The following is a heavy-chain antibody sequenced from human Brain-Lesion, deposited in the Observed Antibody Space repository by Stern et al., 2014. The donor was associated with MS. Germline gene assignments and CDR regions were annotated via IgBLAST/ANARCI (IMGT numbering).Heavy chain of an antibody. Sequence: DQLVASGAEVRKPGSSVKVSCKASGGLFRSDAISWVRQAPGQGLEWLGGIIPMTGEAHYAQKFLDRVTITADESTTTTYMDLNSLTSEDTALYYCARHWGTDLWGQGTLLTVSS. V-gene: IGHV1-69*01. CDR1: GGLFRSDA. CDR3: ARHWGTDL. J-gene: IGHJ5*02. CDR2: IIPMTGEA. D-gene: IGHD7-27*01.